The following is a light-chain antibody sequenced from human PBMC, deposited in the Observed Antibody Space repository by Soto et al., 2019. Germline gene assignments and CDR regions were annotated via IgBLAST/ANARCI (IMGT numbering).Light chain of an antibody. CDR2: AAS. J-gene: IGKJ3*01. Sequence: DIQMTQSPPSLSASVGDRGTITCRASQGIDHSVPWYQQKPGEIPNLLIYAASTLQSRVPSRFSGSGSGTDFTVTIPSLQPEDVATYSCQEHSSGPPVAFGHGTKVD. CDR1: QGIDHS. V-gene: IGKV1-27*01. CDR3: QEHSSGPPVA.